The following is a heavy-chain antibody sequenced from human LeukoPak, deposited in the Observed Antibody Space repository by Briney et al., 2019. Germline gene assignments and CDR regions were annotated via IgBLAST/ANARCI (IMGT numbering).Heavy chain of an antibody. Sequence: GGSLRLSCAASGFTFSSYWMPWVRQAPGKGLVWVSRITSDGSSTIYADSVKGRFTISRDNAKNTLYLQMNSLRAEDTAVYYCTRGGHGTFDIWGQGTMVTVSS. CDR1: GFTFSSYW. CDR3: TRGGHGTFDI. D-gene: IGHD1-1*01. J-gene: IGHJ3*02. V-gene: IGHV3-74*01. CDR2: ITSDGSST.